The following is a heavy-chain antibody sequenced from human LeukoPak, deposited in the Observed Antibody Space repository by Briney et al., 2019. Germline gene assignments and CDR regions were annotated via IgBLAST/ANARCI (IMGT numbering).Heavy chain of an antibody. D-gene: IGHD4-17*01. CDR3: ARDHGTVTTFDY. Sequence: NPSQTLSLTCTVSGGSISSGGYYWSWIRQPPGKGLEWIGYIYHSGSTYYNPSLKSRVTISVDRSKNQFPLKLSSVTAADTAVYYCARDHGTVTTFDYWGQGTLVTVSS. CDR2: IYHSGST. CDR1: GGSISSGGYY. J-gene: IGHJ4*02. V-gene: IGHV4-30-2*01.